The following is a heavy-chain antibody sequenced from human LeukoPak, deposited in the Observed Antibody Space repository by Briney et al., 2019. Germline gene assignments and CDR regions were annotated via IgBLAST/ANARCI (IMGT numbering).Heavy chain of an antibody. Sequence: SVKVSCKASGGTYSSYAISWVRQAPGQGLEWMGGIIPIFGTANYAQKFQGRVTITTDESTSTAYMELSSLRSEDTAVYYCARQAGDYYYYYMDVWGKGTTVTVSS. J-gene: IGHJ6*03. CDR3: ARQAGDYYYYYMDV. CDR2: IIPIFGTA. CDR1: GGTYSSYA. V-gene: IGHV1-69*05. D-gene: IGHD3-10*01.